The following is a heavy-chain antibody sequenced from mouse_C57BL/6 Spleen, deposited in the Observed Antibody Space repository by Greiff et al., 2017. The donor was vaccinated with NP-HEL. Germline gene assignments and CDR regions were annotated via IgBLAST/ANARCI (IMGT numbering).Heavy chain of an antibody. D-gene: IGHD1-2*01. J-gene: IGHJ2*01. CDR2: ISSGGSYT. CDR1: GFTFSSYG. Sequence: EVQLVESGGDLVKPGGSLKLSCAASGFTFSSYGMSWVRQTPDKRLEWVATISSGGSYTYYPDSVKGRFTISRDNAKNTLYLQMSSLKSEDTALYYCARRLRLGNFDYWGQGTTLTVSS. V-gene: IGHV5-6*01. CDR3: ARRLRLGNFDY.